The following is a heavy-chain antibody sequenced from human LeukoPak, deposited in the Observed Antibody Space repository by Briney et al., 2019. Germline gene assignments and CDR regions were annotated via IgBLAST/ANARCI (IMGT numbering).Heavy chain of an antibody. V-gene: IGHV3-30-3*01. Sequence: GGSLRLSCAASGFTFSSYAMHRVRQAPGKGLEWVAVISYDGSNKYYADSVKGRFTISRDNSKNTLYLQMNSLRAEDTAVYYCATHKLGYCSSTSCPRSWWFDPWGQGTLVTVSS. CDR3: ATHKLGYCSSTSCPRSWWFDP. J-gene: IGHJ5*02. D-gene: IGHD2-2*01. CDR1: GFTFSSYA. CDR2: ISYDGSNK.